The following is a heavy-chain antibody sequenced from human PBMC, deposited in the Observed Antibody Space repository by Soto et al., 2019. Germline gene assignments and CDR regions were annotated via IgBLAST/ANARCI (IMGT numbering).Heavy chain of an antibody. J-gene: IGHJ4*02. CDR1: GFTFNSHA. CDR2: ISNDEGNK. CDR3: ARDQQRGIAAMAFDY. Sequence: QVQLVESGGGVVQPGTSLRLSCAASGFTFNSHAMHWVRQAPGKGLEWVAVISNDEGNKQYADSVKGRFTISRDNSKNTLYLQMNSLRAEDTAVYYCARDQQRGIAAMAFDYWGQGTLVTLSP. V-gene: IGHV3-30*04. D-gene: IGHD6-13*01.